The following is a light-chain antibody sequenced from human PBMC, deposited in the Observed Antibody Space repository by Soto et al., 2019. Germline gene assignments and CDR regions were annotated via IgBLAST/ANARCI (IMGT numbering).Light chain of an antibody. CDR3: CSYAGSSTLV. CDR1: SNDVGRYNL. V-gene: IGLV2-23*01. CDR2: EDT. Sequence: QSALTQPASVSGSPGQSITISCTGTSNDVGRYNLVSWYQHHPGKAPKVVIYEDTKRPSGVSDHFSGSKSGNTASLTISGLQAEDEADYFCCSYAGSSTLVFGGGTKVTVL. J-gene: IGLJ3*02.